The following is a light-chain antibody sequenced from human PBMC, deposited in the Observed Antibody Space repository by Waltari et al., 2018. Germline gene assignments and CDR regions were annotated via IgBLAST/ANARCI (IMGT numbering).Light chain of an antibody. CDR1: RPSSGGAY. CDR3: AAWDDSLSGVV. Sequence: SVLTHPHSASRTPWQRVTTSWSGRRPSSGGAYLSWYQQLPGTAPKLLIYRNNQRPSGVPDRFSGSKSGTSASLAISGLRSEDEADYYCAAWDDSLSGVVFGGGTKLTVL. CDR2: RNN. V-gene: IGLV1-47*01. J-gene: IGLJ2*01.